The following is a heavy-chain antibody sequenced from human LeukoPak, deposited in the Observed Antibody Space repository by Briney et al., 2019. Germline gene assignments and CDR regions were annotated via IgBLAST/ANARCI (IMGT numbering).Heavy chain of an antibody. CDR3: ARHFHIVVAPAGISSCYFDY. CDR2: IYYSGST. V-gene: IGHV4-39*01. D-gene: IGHD2-2*02. Sequence: KPSETLSLTCTVSGGSISGSSYYWGWGWIRRPPGKGLEWIGSIYYSGSTYYNPSLKSRVTISVDTSKNQFSLKLSSVTAADTVVYYCARHFHIVVAPAGISSCYFDYWGQGALVTVSS. CDR1: GGSISGSSYY. J-gene: IGHJ4*02.